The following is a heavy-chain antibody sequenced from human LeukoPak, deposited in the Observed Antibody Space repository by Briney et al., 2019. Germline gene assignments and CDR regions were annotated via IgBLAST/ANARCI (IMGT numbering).Heavy chain of an antibody. V-gene: IGHV3-21*01. D-gene: IGHD2-15*01. J-gene: IGHJ4*02. Sequence: GGSLRLSCAASGFTFSSYSMNWVRQAPGKGLEWVSSISSSSSYIYYADSVKGRFTISRDNSKNTLYLQMNSLRAEDTAVYYCARDLSVGGLDTGGQGTLVTVSS. CDR2: ISSSSSYI. CDR3: ARDLSVGGLDT. CDR1: GFTFSSYS.